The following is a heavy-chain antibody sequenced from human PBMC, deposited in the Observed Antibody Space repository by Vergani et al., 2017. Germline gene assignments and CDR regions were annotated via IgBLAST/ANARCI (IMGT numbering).Heavy chain of an antibody. D-gene: IGHD3-22*01. J-gene: IGHJ4*02. CDR3: ARIGPYFHDSRIDF. Sequence: QVQLQESGPGLVKPSQTLSLTCTVSGGSISSGSYYWSWIRQPAGKGLEWIGRIYTSGSTNYNPSLKSRVTISVDTSKNQFSLNLRSVTAADTAIYYCARIGPYFHDSRIDFWGQGKLVTVSS. CDR1: GGSISSGSYY. V-gene: IGHV4-61*02. CDR2: IYTSGST.